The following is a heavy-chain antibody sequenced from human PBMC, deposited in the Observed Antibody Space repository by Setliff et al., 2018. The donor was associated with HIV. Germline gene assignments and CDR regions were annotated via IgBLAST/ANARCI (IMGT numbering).Heavy chain of an antibody. J-gene: IGHJ4*02. CDR3: ARDSGYSFGFNYFDY. V-gene: IGHV4-4*07. D-gene: IGHD5-18*01. CDR2: IYASGVT. CDR1: DDSVSTFY. Sequence: SETLSLTCTVSDDSVSTFYWTWIRQPAGKGLEWLGHIYASGVTKHNPSLKSRVTISLDMSKNQFSLRLSSVIAADTAVYYCARDSGYSFGFNYFDYWGQGTLVTVSS.